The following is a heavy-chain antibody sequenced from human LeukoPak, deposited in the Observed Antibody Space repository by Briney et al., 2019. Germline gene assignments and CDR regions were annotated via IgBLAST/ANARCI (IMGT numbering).Heavy chain of an antibody. Sequence: SETLSLTCAVYGGSFSGYYWSWIRQPPGKGLEWIGEINHSGSTNYNPPLKSRVTISVDTSKNQFSLKLSSVTAADTAVYYCARWRVIAAAGIDYWGQGTLVTVSS. CDR1: GGSFSGYY. J-gene: IGHJ4*02. CDR2: INHSGST. V-gene: IGHV4-34*01. CDR3: ARWRVIAAAGIDY. D-gene: IGHD6-13*01.